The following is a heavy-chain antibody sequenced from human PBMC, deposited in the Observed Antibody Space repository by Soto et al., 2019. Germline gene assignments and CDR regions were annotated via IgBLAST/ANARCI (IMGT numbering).Heavy chain of an antibody. V-gene: IGHV3-23*01. CDR1: GFPFAPST. CDR2: ISVSVGST. J-gene: IGHJ4*02. CDR3: AKRDVPHSTSNAYFYDH. D-gene: IGHD2-21*02. Sequence: EVQLLQSGGGLVQPGGSLTLSCGVSGFPFAPSTMSWVRQAPGKGLEWVSTISVSVGSTYSADSVQGRFTVSSDISDNTLFLRMTSLTADDTAVCFCAKRDVPHSTSNAYFYDHWGRGVLVTVSS.